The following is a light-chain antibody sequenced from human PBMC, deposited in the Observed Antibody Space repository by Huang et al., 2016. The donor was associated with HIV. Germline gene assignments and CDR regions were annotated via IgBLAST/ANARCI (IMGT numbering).Light chain of an antibody. CDR1: QSVSSN. J-gene: IGKJ1*01. Sequence: EIVMTQSPGTLTVSPGERATLSCRASQSVSSNLAWYQQKPGQTPRLLIYGASTMATGIPARFSGSGSGTEFTLTISSLQSEDFGVYYCHQYTKWPSWTFGQGTKVEIK. CDR2: GAS. CDR3: HQYTKWPSWT. V-gene: IGKV3-15*01.